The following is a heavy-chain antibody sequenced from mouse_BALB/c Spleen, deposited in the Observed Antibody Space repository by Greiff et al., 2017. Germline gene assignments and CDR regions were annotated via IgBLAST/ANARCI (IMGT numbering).Heavy chain of an antibody. CDR3: TREDGNYETWFAY. Sequence: QVQLQQSGAELVKPGASVKLSCKASGYTFTSYYMYWVKQRPGQGLEWIGEINPSNGGTNFNEKFKSKATLTVDKSSSTAYMQLSSLTSEDSAVYYCTREDGNYETWFAYWGQGTLVTVSA. CDR1: GYTFTSYY. CDR2: INPSNGGT. V-gene: IGHV1S81*02. D-gene: IGHD2-1*01. J-gene: IGHJ3*01.